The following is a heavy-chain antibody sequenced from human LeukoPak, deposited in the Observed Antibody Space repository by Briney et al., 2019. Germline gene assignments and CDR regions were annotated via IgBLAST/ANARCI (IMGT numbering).Heavy chain of an antibody. J-gene: IGHJ4*02. CDR2: INHSGST. CDR1: GGSFSGYY. CDR3: ARAMIVAHYFDY. D-gene: IGHD3-22*01. V-gene: IGHV4-34*01. Sequence: SETLSLTCAVYGGSFSGYYWSWIRQPPGKGLEWIGEINHSGSTNYNPSLKSRVTISVDTSKNQFSLKLSSVTAADTAVYYCARAMIVAHYFDYWGQGTLVTVSS.